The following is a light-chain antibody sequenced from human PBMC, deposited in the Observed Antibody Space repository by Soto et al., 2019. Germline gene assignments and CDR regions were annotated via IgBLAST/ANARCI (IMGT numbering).Light chain of an antibody. V-gene: IGLV2-14*01. CDR2: DVI. Sequence: QSVLTQPDSVSGSPGQSITISCTGTSSDVGGYNYVSWYQQHPGKAPKLMIYDVINRPSGVSNRFSGSKSGNTASLTISGLQAEDEADYYCSSYTISSPHVVFGGGTKLTVL. CDR3: SSYTISSPHVV. J-gene: IGLJ2*01. CDR1: SSDVGGYNY.